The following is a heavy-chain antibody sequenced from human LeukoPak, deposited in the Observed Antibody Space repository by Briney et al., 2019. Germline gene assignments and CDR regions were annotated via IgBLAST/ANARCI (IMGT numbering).Heavy chain of an antibody. D-gene: IGHD3-16*01. J-gene: IGHJ6*02. Sequence: PGGSLRLSCVVSGVIVSSTYISWVRQAPGKGLEWVASINHNGNVNYYVDSVKGRFTISRDNAKNSLYLQMSNLRAEDTAVYFCARGGGLDVWGQGATVTVSS. CDR1: GVIVSSTY. V-gene: IGHV3-7*03. CDR2: INHNGNVN. CDR3: ARGGGLDV.